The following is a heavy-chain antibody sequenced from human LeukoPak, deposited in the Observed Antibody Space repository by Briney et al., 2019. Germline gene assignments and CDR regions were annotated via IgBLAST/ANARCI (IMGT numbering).Heavy chain of an antibody. Sequence: GRSLRLSCAASGFTFSSYAMSWVRQAPGKGLEWVSAISGSGGSTYYADSVKGRFTISRDNSKNTLYLQMNSLRAEDTAVYYCAKGYDFWSGYYYYGMDVWGQGTTVTVSS. CDR3: AKGYDFWSGYYYYGMDV. J-gene: IGHJ6*02. D-gene: IGHD3-3*01. CDR1: GFTFSSYA. V-gene: IGHV3-23*01. CDR2: ISGSGGST.